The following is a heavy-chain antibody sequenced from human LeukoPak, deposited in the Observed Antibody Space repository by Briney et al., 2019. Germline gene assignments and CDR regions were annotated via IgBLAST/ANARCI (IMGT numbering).Heavy chain of an antibody. Sequence: PSETLSLTCAVSGYSISSGYYWGWIRQPPGKGLEWIGSIYHSGSTYHNPSLKSRVTISVDTSKNQFSLKLSSVTAADTAVYYCARLRAVAALGDYWGQGTLVTVSS. CDR1: GYSISSGYY. J-gene: IGHJ4*02. CDR3: ARLRAVAALGDY. D-gene: IGHD6-19*01. V-gene: IGHV4-38-2*01. CDR2: IYHSGST.